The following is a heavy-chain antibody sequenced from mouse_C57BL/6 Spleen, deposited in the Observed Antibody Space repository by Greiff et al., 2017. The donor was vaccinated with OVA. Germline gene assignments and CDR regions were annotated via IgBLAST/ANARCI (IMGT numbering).Heavy chain of an antibody. D-gene: IGHD3-3*01. J-gene: IGHJ2*01. CDR2: ISYDGSN. CDR1: GYSITSGYY. V-gene: IGHV3-6*01. CDR3: ARGGDPVYFDY. Sequence: ESGPGLVKPSQSLSLTCSVTGYSITSGYYWNWIRQFPGNKLEWMGYISYDGSNNYNPSLKNRISITRDTSKNQFFLKLNSVTTEDTATYYCARGGDPVYFDYWGQGTTLTVSS.